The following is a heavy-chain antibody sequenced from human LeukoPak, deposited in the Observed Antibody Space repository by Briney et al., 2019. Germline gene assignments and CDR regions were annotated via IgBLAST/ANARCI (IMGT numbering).Heavy chain of an antibody. CDR1: GFSFSSYW. V-gene: IGHV3-7*01. CDR3: ANKHISSGDLGY. CDR2: IKQDGSEK. J-gene: IGHJ4*02. D-gene: IGHD6-13*01. Sequence: PGGSLRLSCAASGFSFSSYWMNWVRQAPGKGLEWVANIKQDGSEKNYVDSVKGRFTISRDNAKNSLFLQMNSLRADDTAVYYCANKHISSGDLGYWGQGTLVTVSS.